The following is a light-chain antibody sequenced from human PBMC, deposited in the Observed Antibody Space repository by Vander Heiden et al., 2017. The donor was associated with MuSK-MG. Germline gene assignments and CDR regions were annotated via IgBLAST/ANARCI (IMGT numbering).Light chain of an antibody. V-gene: IGKV3-11*01. CDR2: DAS. J-gene: IGKJ4*01. CDR1: QSVSSY. CDR3: QQRSNWPPLT. Sequence: EIVLTQSPATLSLSPGERATLSCRASQSVSSYLAWYQQKPGQAPRLLIYDASSGSGTDFTLTISSLEPEDFAVYYCQQRSNWPPLTFGGGTKAEIK.